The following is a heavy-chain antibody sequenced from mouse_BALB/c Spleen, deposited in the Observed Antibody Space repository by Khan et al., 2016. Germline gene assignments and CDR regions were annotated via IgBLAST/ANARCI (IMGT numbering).Heavy chain of an antibody. V-gene: IGHV2-6*02. CDR3: AGSDDGVGAMDY. J-gene: IGHJ4*01. CDR2: IWSDGST. D-gene: IGHD2-3*01. CDR1: GFSLTSYG. Sequence: VQLQESGPGLVAPSQSLSITCTVSGFSLTSYGVHWVRQPPGKGLEWLVVIWSDGSTTYNSALKSRLSISKDNSKRQVFLKMNSLQTDDTAMYSCAGSDDGVGAMDYWGQGTSVTVSS.